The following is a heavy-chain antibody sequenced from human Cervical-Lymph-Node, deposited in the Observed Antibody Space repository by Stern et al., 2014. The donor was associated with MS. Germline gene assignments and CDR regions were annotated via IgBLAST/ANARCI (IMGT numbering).Heavy chain of an antibody. CDR2: INPNSGGT. J-gene: IGHJ3*02. CDR1: AYTFTGYY. D-gene: IGHD2-21*02. Sequence: QVQLVQSGAEVKKPGASMNVSCKASAYTFTGYYIHWVRQAPGQGLEWMGRINPNSGGTSYAQKFQGRVTMTSDTSISTAYVELTRLTADDTDVYYCARGGDFDAFDIWGQGTMVTVSS. CDR3: ARGGDFDAFDI. V-gene: IGHV1-2*05.